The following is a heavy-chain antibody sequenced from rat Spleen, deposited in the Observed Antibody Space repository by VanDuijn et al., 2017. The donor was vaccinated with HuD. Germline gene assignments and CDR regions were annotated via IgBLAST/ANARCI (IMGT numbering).Heavy chain of an antibody. J-gene: IGHJ2*01. CDR1: GFSLTSYD. Sequence: QVQLKESGPGLVQPSQTLSLTCTVSGFSLTSYDVHWVRQPPGKGLEWMGGIWGDGSTDYNSALKSRLSISRDTSKNQVFLKMNSLQTDDTGTYYCTRDGSGFDYWGQGVMVTVSS. CDR2: IWGDGST. D-gene: IGHD1-12*02. V-gene: IGHV2-1*01. CDR3: TRDGSGFDY.